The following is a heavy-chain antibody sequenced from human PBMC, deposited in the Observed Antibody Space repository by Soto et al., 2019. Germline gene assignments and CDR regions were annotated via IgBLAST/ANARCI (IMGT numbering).Heavy chain of an antibody. V-gene: IGHV1-2*04. J-gene: IGHJ6*02. CDR3: AREGWYDFWSGYYTPYYYGMDV. D-gene: IGHD3-3*01. Sequence: ASVKVSCKASGYTFTDYYMHWVRKAPGQGLHWMGWINPNSGGTNYAQKFQGWVTMTRDTSISTAYMELSRLRSDDTAVYYCAREGWYDFWSGYYTPYYYGMDVWGQGTTVTVSS. CDR1: GYTFTDYY. CDR2: INPNSGGT.